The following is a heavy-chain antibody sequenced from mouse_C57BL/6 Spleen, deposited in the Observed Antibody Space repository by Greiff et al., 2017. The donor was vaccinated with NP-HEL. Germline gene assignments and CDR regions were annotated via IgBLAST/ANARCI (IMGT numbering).Heavy chain of an antibody. CDR3: ARHPLAYYSTLYFDY. CDR2: ISSGGSYT. CDR1: GFTFSSYG. V-gene: IGHV5-6*02. J-gene: IGHJ2*01. Sequence: DVKLQESGGDLVKPGGSLKLSCAASGFTFSSYGMSWVRQTPDKRLEWVATISSGGSYTYYPDSVKGRFTISRDNAKNTLYLQMSSLKSEDTAMYYCARHPLAYYSTLYFDYWGQGTTLTVSS. D-gene: IGHD2-5*01.